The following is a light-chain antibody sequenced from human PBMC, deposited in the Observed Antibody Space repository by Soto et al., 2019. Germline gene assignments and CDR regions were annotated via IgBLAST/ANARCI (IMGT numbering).Light chain of an antibody. V-gene: IGLV2-14*03. CDR1: SSDVGGYNY. Sequence: LTQPASVSGSPGQSITISCTGTSSDVGGYNYVSWYQHHPGKAPKLMIYGVSNRPSGVSNRFSGSKSGNTASLTISGLQPEDEADYYCSSYTTSNTRQIVFGTGTKVTVL. CDR3: SSYTTSNTRQIV. CDR2: GVS. J-gene: IGLJ1*01.